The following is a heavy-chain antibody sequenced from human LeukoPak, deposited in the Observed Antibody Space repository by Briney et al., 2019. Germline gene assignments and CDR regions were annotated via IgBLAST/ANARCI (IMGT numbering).Heavy chain of an antibody. V-gene: IGHV1-69*13. CDR1: GGTFSSYA. CDR3: ARYIAAAGINWFDP. Sequence: ASVKVSCKASGGTFSSYAISWVRQAPRQGLEWMGGIIPIFGTANYAQKFQGRVTITADESTSTAYMELSSLRSEDTAVYYCARYIAAAGINWFDPWGQGTLVTVSS. J-gene: IGHJ5*02. D-gene: IGHD6-13*01. CDR2: IIPIFGTA.